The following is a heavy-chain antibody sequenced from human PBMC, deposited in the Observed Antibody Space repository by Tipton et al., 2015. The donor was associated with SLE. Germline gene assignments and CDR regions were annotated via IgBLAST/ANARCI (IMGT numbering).Heavy chain of an antibody. J-gene: IGHJ4*02. D-gene: IGHD6-19*01. CDR1: GYSISSGYY. Sequence: TLSLTCAVSGYSISSGYYWSWIRQPPGKGLEWIGYIYYSGSTYYNPSLKSRVTISVDTSKNQFSLKLSSVTAADTAVYYCARPGWHFDYWGQGTLVTVSS. CDR2: IYYSGST. V-gene: IGHV4-30-4*01. CDR3: ARPGWHFDY.